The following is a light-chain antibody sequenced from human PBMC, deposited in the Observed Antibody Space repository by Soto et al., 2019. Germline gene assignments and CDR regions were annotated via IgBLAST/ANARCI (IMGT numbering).Light chain of an antibody. CDR3: QQYYWAPDT. Sequence: ETVLTQSPGTLSLSPGDIATLYFSASQSVSSSYLAWYQQKPGQAPRLLIYDASRRATGIPDRFSGSGSGTDFTLTISRLEPEDFAVYYCQQYYWAPDTFGQGTRLEIK. J-gene: IGKJ5*01. CDR1: QSVSSSY. CDR2: DAS. V-gene: IGKV3-20*01.